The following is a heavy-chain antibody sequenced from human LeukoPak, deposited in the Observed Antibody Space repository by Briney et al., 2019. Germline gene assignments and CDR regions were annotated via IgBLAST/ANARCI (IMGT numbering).Heavy chain of an antibody. D-gene: IGHD1-26*01. CDR1: GFTFSSYG. CDR3: AKLGMEWELLSAFDI. J-gene: IGHJ3*02. V-gene: IGHV3-30*18. Sequence: GGSLRLSCAASGFTFSSYGMHWVRQAPGKGLEWVAVISYDGSNKYYADSVKGRFTISRDNSKNTLSLQMNSLRAEATAVYYCAKLGMEWELLSAFDIWGQGTMVTVSS. CDR2: ISYDGSNK.